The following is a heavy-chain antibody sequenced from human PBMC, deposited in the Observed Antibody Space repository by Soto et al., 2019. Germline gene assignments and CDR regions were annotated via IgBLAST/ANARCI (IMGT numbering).Heavy chain of an antibody. D-gene: IGHD6-19*01. CDR1: GYTFTSYG. CDR3: ARDLAVGLVDY. Sequence: QVQLVQSGAEVKKPGASVKVSCKASGYTFTSYGISWVRQAXXXGLEWMGWISAYNGNTKSAQKLQGRVTMTTDTSTSXAXMXXRSLXSDXTAVYYCARDLAVGLVDYWGQGTLVTVSS. CDR2: ISAYNGNT. V-gene: IGHV1-18*01. J-gene: IGHJ4*02.